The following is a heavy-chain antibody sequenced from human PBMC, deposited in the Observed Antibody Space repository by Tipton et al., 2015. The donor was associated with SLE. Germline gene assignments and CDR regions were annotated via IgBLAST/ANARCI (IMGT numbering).Heavy chain of an antibody. CDR1: GGSISSGGYY. V-gene: IGHV4-31*03. D-gene: IGHD6-13*01. CDR2: IYYSGST. CDR3: ARGYSSSWYYFDY. J-gene: IGHJ4*02. Sequence: TLSLTCTVSGGSISSGGYYWSWIRQHPGKGLEWIGYIYYSGSTYYNPSLKSRVTISVDTSKNQFSLKLSSVTAADTAVYHCARGYSSSWYYFDYWGQGTLVTVSS.